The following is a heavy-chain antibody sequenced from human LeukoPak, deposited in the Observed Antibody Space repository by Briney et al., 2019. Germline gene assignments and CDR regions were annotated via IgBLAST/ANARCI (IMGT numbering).Heavy chain of an antibody. Sequence: GGSLRLSCAASGFTFSNYWISWVRQAPEKGLEWVANIKADGSEKQYVDSVKGRFTISRDNAKNSLYLQMNSLRAEDTAVYYCARDPCCYSSSWGPYFDYWGQGTLATVSS. CDR3: ARDPCCYSSSWGPYFDY. CDR1: GFTFSNYW. J-gene: IGHJ4*02. D-gene: IGHD2-2*01. V-gene: IGHV3-7*01. CDR2: IKADGSEK.